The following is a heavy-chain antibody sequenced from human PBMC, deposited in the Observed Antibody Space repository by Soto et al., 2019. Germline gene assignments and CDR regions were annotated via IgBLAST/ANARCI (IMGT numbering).Heavy chain of an antibody. CDR1: GFTVSSNY. V-gene: IGHV3-53*01. J-gene: IGHJ6*02. CDR2: IYSGGST. CDR3: ARDGNYYYYGMDV. D-gene: IGHD2-15*01. Sequence: GGSLRLSCAASGFTVSSNYMSWVRQAPGKGLEWGSVIYSGGSTYYADSVKGRFTISRYNSKNTLYLQMNSLRAEDTAVYYCARDGNYYYYGMDVWGQGTTVTVSS.